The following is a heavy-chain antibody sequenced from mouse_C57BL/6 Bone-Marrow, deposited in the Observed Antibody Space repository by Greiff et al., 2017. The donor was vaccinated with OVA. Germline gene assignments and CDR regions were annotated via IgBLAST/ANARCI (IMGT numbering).Heavy chain of an antibody. V-gene: IGHV1-80*01. J-gene: IGHJ4*01. CDR1: GYAFSSYW. D-gene: IGHD2-5*01. Sequence: VKLQQSGAELVKPGASVKISCKASGYAFSSYWMNWVKQRPGKGLEWIGQIYPGDGDTNYNGKFKGKATLTADKSSSTAYMQLSILTSEDSAVYFCAREVYYSNYDYYAMDYWGQGTSVTVSS. CDR2: IYPGDGDT. CDR3: AREVYYSNYDYYAMDY.